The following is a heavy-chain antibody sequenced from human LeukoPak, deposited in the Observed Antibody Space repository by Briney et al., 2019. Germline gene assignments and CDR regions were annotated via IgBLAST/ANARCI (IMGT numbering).Heavy chain of an antibody. Sequence: GGSLRLSCVASGFTFSSYSMNWVRQAPGKGLEGVSYISSSSSTIYYADSVKGRFTISRDNAKNSLYLQMNSLRAEDTAVYYCARDHYRAYENFWSGSRYYDAFDIWGQGTMVTVSS. J-gene: IGHJ3*02. V-gene: IGHV3-48*01. CDR2: ISSSSSTI. CDR1: GFTFSSYS. D-gene: IGHD3-3*02. CDR3: ARDHYRAYENFWSGSRYYDAFDI.